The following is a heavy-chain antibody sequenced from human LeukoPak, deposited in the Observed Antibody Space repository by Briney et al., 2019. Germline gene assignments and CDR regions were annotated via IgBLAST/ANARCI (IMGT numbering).Heavy chain of an antibody. Sequence: ASVKVSCKASGYTFTSYGISWVRQAPGQGLEWMGWISAYNGNTNYAQKPQGRVTMTTDTSTSTAYMELRSLRSDDTAVYYCARGPSITIFGVVIPGWFDPWGQGTLVTVSS. V-gene: IGHV1-18*01. CDR3: ARGPSITIFGVVIPGWFDP. CDR2: ISAYNGNT. J-gene: IGHJ5*02. CDR1: GYTFTSYG. D-gene: IGHD3-3*01.